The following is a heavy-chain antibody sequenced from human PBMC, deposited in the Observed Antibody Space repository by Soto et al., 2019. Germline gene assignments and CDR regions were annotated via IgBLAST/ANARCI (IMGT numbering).Heavy chain of an antibody. CDR1: GFTFSSYA. D-gene: IGHD6-19*01. Sequence: EVQLLESGGGLVQPGGSLRLSCAASGFTFSSYAMSWVRQAPGKGLEWVSAISGSGGSTYYADSVKGRFTISRDNSKNTRYLQMNSLRAEDTAVYYCAKDSPLAVAGRNYYYYGMDVWGQGTTVTVSS. J-gene: IGHJ6*02. CDR3: AKDSPLAVAGRNYYYYGMDV. CDR2: ISGSGGST. V-gene: IGHV3-23*01.